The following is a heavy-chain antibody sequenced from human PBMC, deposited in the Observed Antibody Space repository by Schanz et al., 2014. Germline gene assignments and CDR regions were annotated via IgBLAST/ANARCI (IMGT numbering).Heavy chain of an antibody. D-gene: IGHD3-3*01. V-gene: IGHV4-4*07. J-gene: IGHJ5*02. CDR1: GASITTRGYY. CDR3: ARDRGYDFSFDP. Sequence: QMRLQEAGPGLVRPSETLSLTCSVAGASITTRGYYWGWIRQPAGKGLEWIGRIYTSGSTNYNPSLKSRVTMSLDTSKNQFSLKLSSVTAADTAVYYCARDRGYDFSFDPWGQGTLVTVSS. CDR2: IYTSGST.